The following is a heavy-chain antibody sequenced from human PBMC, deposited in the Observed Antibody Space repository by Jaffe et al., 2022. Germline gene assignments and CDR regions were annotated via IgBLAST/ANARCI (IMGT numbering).Heavy chain of an antibody. V-gene: IGHV1-3*01. CDR3: ARGPLVPYCGGDCYLSDGFDI. CDR2: INAGNGNT. J-gene: IGHJ3*02. D-gene: IGHD2-21*01. Sequence: QVQLVQSGAEVKKPGASVKVSCKASGYTFATYAMHWVRQAPGQRLEWMGWINAGNGNTKYSQKFQGRVTITRDTSASTAYMELSSLRSEDTAIYYCARGPLVPYCGGDCYLSDGFDIWGQGTMVTVSS. CDR1: GYTFATYA.